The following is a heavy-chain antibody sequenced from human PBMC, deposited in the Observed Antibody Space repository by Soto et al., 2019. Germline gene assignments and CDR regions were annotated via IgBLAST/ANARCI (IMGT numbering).Heavy chain of an antibody. CDR2: IKQDGSEK. CDR3: ASGQDRVNWKGFGGYAFDI. J-gene: IGHJ3*02. V-gene: IGHV3-7*05. Sequence: PGGSLRLSCAASGFTFSSYWMSWVRQAPGKGLEWVANIKQDGSEKWYVDSVKGRFTISRDNAKNSLYLQMNSLRAEDTAVYYGASGQDRVNWKGFGGYAFDIWGQGTMVTVSS. D-gene: IGHD1-20*01. CDR1: GFTFSSYW.